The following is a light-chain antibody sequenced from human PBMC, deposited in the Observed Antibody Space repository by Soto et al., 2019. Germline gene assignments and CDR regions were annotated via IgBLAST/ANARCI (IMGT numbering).Light chain of an antibody. CDR3: QSYDSSLSEV. CDR2: GNS. J-gene: IGLJ1*01. CDR1: SSNIGAGYD. V-gene: IGLV1-40*01. Sequence: QPVLTQPPSVSGAPGQRVTISCTGSSSNIGAGYDVHWYQQLPGTAPKLLIYGNSNRPSGVPDRFSGSKSGTSASLAITGLQAEDGADYYCQSYDSSLSEVFGTGTKLTVL.